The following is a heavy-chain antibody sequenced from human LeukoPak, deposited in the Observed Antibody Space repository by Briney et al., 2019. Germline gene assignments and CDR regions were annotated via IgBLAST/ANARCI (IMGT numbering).Heavy chain of an antibody. CDR2: ISAYNGNT. J-gene: IGHJ4*02. CDR3: VRVNLLALVFFDY. V-gene: IGHV1-18*01. D-gene: IGHD3-9*01. CDR1: GDTFSSYA. Sequence: GASVKVSCKASGDTFSSYAISWVRQAPGQGFEWMGWISAYNGNTNYAQNLQGRVTLTTDTSPSTAYMEQRTLRSDDTAVYYCVRVNLLALVFFDYWGQGTLVTVS.